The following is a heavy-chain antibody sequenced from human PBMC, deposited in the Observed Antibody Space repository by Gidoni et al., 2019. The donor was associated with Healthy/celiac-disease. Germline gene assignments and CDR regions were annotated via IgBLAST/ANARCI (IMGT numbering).Heavy chain of an antibody. J-gene: IGHJ6*02. CDR1: GFPFSSYS. V-gene: IGHV3-48*02. Sequence: EVQLVESGGGLVQPGGSLRLSCAASGFPFSSYSMNWVRQAPGKGLEWVSYMSSSSSTIYYADSVKGRFTISRDNAKNSLYLQMNSLRDEDTAVYYCARKGEWFGELFELYYGMDVWGQGTTVTVSS. CDR2: MSSSSSTI. CDR3: ARKGEWFGELFELYYGMDV. D-gene: IGHD3-10*01.